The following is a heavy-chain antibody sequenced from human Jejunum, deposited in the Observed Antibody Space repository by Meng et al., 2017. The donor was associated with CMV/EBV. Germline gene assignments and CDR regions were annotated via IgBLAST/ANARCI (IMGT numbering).Heavy chain of an antibody. D-gene: IGHD1-1*01. CDR3: VRDNRGGNWQ. Sequence: CAGSGFTFSNYNMTWVRQAPGKGLEWVSSITPTGTSVYYADSMRGRFTISRDNAKNSVYLQLNSLRVEDTAMFYCVRDNRGGNWQWGQGTLGTGSS. V-gene: IGHV3-21*01. CDR1: GFTFSNYN. J-gene: IGHJ1*01. CDR2: ITPTGTSV.